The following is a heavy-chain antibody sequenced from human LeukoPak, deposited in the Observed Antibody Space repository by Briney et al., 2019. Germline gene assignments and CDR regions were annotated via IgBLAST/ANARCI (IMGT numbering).Heavy chain of an antibody. CDR1: GASISSGDYY. CDR2: IYYSGST. D-gene: IGHD2-21*01. J-gene: IGHJ4*02. V-gene: IGHV4-39*01. Sequence: PSETLSLTCVASGASISSGDYYWAWIRQPPGKGLEWIGSIYYSGSTLYNSSLKSRVTISVDASTNQFSLKLNSVTAADTAVFYCARHKNCASITHCHFDSWGQGILVTVSS. CDR3: ARHKNCASITHCHFDS.